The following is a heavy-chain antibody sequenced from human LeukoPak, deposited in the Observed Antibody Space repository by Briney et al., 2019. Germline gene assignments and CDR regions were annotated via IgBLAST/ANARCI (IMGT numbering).Heavy chain of an antibody. Sequence: SETLSLTCSVSGGSISSYYWSWIRQPPGKGLEWIGYIYYSGSTNYNPSLESRVTMSVDTSKNQFSLKLTSVTAADTAVYYCARLRPVAGYDAFDIWGHGTMVTVSS. CDR1: GGSISSYY. V-gene: IGHV4-59*08. CDR2: IYYSGST. J-gene: IGHJ3*02. CDR3: ARLRPVAGYDAFDI. D-gene: IGHD6-19*01.